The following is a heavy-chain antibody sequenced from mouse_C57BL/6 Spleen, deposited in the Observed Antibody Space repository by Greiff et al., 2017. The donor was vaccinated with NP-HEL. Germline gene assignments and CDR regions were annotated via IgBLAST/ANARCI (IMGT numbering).Heavy chain of an antibody. D-gene: IGHD1-1*01. CDR2: IYPGSGST. V-gene: IGHV1-55*01. CDR1: GYTFTSYW. Sequence: QVQLQQPGAELVKPGASVKMSCKASGYTFTSYWITWVKQRPGQGLEWIGDIYPGSGSTNYNEKFKSKATLTVDTSSSTAYMQLSSLTSEDSAVYYCARYNYGSSYGSFDYWGQGTTLTVSS. CDR3: ARYNYGSSYGSFDY. J-gene: IGHJ2*01.